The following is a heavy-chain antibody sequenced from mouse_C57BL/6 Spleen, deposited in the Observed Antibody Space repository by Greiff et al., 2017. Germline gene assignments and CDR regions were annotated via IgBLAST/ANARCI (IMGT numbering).Heavy chain of an antibody. Sequence: DVKLQESGGGLVKPGGSLKLSCAASGFTFSDYGMHWVRQAPEKGLEWVAYISSGSSTIYYADTVKGRFTISRDNAKNTLFLQMTSLRSEDTAMYYCATYYYGSSYEYWGQGTTLTVSS. CDR2: ISSGSSTI. CDR1: GFTFSDYG. J-gene: IGHJ2*01. D-gene: IGHD1-1*01. CDR3: ATYYYGSSYEY. V-gene: IGHV5-17*01.